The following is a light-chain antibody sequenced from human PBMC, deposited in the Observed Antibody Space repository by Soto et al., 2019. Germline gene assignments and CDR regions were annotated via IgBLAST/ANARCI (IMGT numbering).Light chain of an antibody. V-gene: IGLV2-14*03. CDR3: GSYTSSNTLEMV. CDR2: DVT. Sequence: QSVLTQPASVSGSPGQSITISCTGTSSYVGVYYYVSWFQQHPGKAPKLMIYDVTKRPSGVSNRFSGSMSGNTASLTISGLPAEDAAHYYCGSYTSSNTLEMVFGGGTKVTVL. J-gene: IGLJ2*01. CDR1: SSYVGVYYY.